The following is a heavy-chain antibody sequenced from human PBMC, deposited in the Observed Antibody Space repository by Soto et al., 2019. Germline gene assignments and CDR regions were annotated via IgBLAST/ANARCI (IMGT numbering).Heavy chain of an antibody. CDR1: GFTFSSYV. CDR2: ISSTTNYI. V-gene: IGHV3-21*06. J-gene: IGHJ4*02. Sequence: GGSLRLSCAASGFTFSSYVMNWVRQAPGKGLEWVSSISSTTNYIYYGDSMKGRFTISRDNGKNSLYLEMHSLRAEDTAVYYCARESEDLTSNFDYWGQGTLVTVSS. CDR3: ARESEDLTSNFDY.